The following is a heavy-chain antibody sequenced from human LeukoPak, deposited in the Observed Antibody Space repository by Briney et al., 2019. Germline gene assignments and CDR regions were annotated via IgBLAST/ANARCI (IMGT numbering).Heavy chain of an antibody. Sequence: ASVKVSCKASGYTFTSYGISWVRQAPGQGLEWMGWISAYNGNTNYAQKLQGRVTMTTDTSTSTAYMELRSLRSDDTAVYYCARDKGVVVVAATPDFDYWGQGTLVTVSS. J-gene: IGHJ4*02. D-gene: IGHD2-15*01. V-gene: IGHV1-18*01. CDR2: ISAYNGNT. CDR3: ARDKGVVVVAATPDFDY. CDR1: GYTFTSYG.